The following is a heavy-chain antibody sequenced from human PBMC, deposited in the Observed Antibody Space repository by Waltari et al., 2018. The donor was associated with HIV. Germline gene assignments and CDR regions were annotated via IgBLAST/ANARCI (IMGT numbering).Heavy chain of an antibody. CDR2: IWYDGGIK. CDR1: GFRFSDYG. CDR3: ARGSPGSRFSGSDYDY. V-gene: IGHV3-33*01. Sequence: QEHLVESGGGVVQPGRSLRLSCKASGFRFSDYGMHWVRQAPGKGLEWVEVIWYDGGIKYYAESVKGRFIVSRDNSKNILYLEMNSRSAEDTGFDYCARGSPGSRFSGSDYDYWGQGTLVTVSS. D-gene: IGHD1-26*01. J-gene: IGHJ4*02.